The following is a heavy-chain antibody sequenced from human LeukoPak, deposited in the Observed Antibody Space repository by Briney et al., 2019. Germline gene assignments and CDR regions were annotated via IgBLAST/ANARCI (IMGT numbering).Heavy chain of an antibody. CDR1: GFTVSRSF. D-gene: IGHD6-13*01. CDR2: LYRDGGTT. J-gene: IGHJ3*02. V-gene: IGHV3-53*01. Sequence: GGSLRLSCAASGFTVSRSFMNWVRQAPGKGLEWLAILYRDGGTTYYADSVKGRFTISRDSSKNTLYLQMNSLRAEDTAVYYCAKIIAVAGTGEDNVFDIWGQGTNVTVSS. CDR3: AKIIAVAGTGEDNVFDI.